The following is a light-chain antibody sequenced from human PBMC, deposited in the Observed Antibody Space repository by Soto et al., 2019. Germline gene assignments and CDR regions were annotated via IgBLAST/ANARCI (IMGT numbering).Light chain of an antibody. CDR1: QSPETSDGNIF. J-gene: IGKJ2*01. Sequence: DVVMTQSPLSLPVDFGQPASISCRSGQSPETSDGNIFLSWFQQRPGRSPRRLIYKISHRDSGVQARLSGSGSGTEFTLEISRVEAEDVGVYYCMQGTSWPYTFGQGTKLEI. V-gene: IGKV2-30*01. CDR2: KIS. CDR3: MQGTSWPYT.